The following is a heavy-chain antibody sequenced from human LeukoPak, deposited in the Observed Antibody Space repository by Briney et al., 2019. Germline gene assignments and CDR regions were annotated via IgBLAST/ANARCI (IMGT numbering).Heavy chain of an antibody. CDR2: ISAYNGNT. CDR1: GYTFTSYG. V-gene: IGHV1-18*01. Sequence: ASVKVSCKASGYTFTSYGISWVRQAPGQGLEWMGWISAYNGNTNYAQKLQGRVTMTTDTSTSTAYMELRSLRSDDTAVYYCARVNRMVLGVITSGSFDIWGQGTMVTVSS. D-gene: IGHD3-10*01. CDR3: ARVNRMVLGVITSGSFDI. J-gene: IGHJ3*02.